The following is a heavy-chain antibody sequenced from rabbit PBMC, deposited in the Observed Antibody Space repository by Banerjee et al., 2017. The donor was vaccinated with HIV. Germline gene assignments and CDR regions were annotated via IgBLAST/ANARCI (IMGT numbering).Heavy chain of an antibody. D-gene: IGHD8-1*01. V-gene: IGHV1S47*01. CDR1: GFDFSSDA. Sequence: QEQLEESGGGLVKPEGSLTLTCKASGFDFSSDAICWVRQAPGKGLEWITCIYNGDGSTYYASWVNGRFTISKTSSTTVTLQMTSLTAADTATYFCARNAGSSDDLWGPGTLVIVS. J-gene: IGHJ6*01. CDR3: ARNAGSSDDL. CDR2: IYNGDGST.